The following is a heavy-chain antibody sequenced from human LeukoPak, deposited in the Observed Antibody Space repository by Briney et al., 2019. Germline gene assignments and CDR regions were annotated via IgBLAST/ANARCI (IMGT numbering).Heavy chain of an antibody. Sequence: ASVKVSCKASGYTFTGYHMHWVRQAPGQGLEWVGWIYPNSGETSYAQKFQGRVTMTTDTPISTAFMELSSLRSDDTAVFYCARQLGPGMRYYFDFWGQGTLLTVSS. J-gene: IGHJ4*02. D-gene: IGHD3-10*01. V-gene: IGHV1-2*02. CDR1: GYTFTGYH. CDR2: IYPNSGET. CDR3: ARQLGPGMRYYFDF.